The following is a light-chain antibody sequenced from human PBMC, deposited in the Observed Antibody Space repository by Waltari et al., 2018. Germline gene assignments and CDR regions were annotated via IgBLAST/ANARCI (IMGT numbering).Light chain of an antibody. J-gene: IGKJ3*01. V-gene: IGKV3-15*01. CDR2: AAS. CDR3: LQYNNWPLLT. CDR1: QSVTNN. Sequence: TLSVSPGERAILSCRASQSVTNNLAWYQQTPGQAPRLLIYAASTRATGIPARFTGSGSGTEFTLTISSMQSEDFVLYYCLQYNNWPLLTFGPGTKVDI.